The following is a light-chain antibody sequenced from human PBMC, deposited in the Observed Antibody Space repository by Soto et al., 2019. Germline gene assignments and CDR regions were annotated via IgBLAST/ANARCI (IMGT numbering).Light chain of an antibody. CDR1: QSISSN. V-gene: IGKV3-15*01. CDR2: GAA. Sequence: EIVRTQSPAILSVSPGKRATLSCRANQSISSNLAWYQQKPGQAPRLLIYGAATRATGIPARFSGSGSGTDFTLTINSLQSEDFSVYHCQMYTNRVRTSGEGTKADIK. J-gene: IGKJ4*01. CDR3: QMYTNRVRT.